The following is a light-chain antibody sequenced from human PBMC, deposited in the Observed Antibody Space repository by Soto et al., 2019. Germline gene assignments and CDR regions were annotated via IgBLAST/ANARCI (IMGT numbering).Light chain of an antibody. CDR1: QSVYSS. CDR2: GAS. Sequence: VMQQSPATLSVSPRERPTLSCSASQSVYSSLAWYQQKPGQAPSLLIYGASTRATGIPARFSGSGSGTEFTLTISRLQSEDFAVYYCQQYNNWPPWTVGQGTKVDI. V-gene: IGKV3-15*01. CDR3: QQYNNWPPWT. J-gene: IGKJ1*01.